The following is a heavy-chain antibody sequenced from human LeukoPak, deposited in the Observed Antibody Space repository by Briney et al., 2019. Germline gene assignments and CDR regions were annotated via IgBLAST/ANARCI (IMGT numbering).Heavy chain of an antibody. D-gene: IGHD3-16*01. Sequence: SETLSLTCAVYGGSFSGYYWSWLRQPPGKGLEWIGEINHSGSTNYNPSLKSRVTISVDTSKNQFSLKLSSVTAADTAVYYCARALEKYYDYVWGSYSSWFDPWGQGTLVTVSS. CDR2: INHSGST. V-gene: IGHV4-34*01. CDR1: GGSFSGYY. CDR3: ARALEKYYDYVWGSYSSWFDP. J-gene: IGHJ5*02.